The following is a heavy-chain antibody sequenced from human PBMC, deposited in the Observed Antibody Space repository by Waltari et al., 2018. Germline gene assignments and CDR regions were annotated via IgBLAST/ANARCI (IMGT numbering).Heavy chain of an antibody. CDR2: IENSGNT. V-gene: IGHV4-59*01. CDR3: ARHLGWGNYFYMDV. CDR1: DGPITDYH. J-gene: IGHJ6*03. D-gene: IGHD6-19*01. Sequence: QVQLQESGPGLVKPSETLSLTCSVSDGPITDYHWSWIRQTPGKALEWMGYIENSGNTNYNPSLKSRVTMSRDTSKNQVSLKVNSVTAADTALYYCARHLGWGNYFYMDVWGKGSTVIVSS.